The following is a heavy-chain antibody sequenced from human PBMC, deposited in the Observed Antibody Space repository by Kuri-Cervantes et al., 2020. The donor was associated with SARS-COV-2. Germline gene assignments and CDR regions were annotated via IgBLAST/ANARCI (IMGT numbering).Heavy chain of an antibody. J-gene: IGHJ6*03. V-gene: IGHV4-30-2*01. D-gene: IGHD1-26*01. CDR1: GGSISSGGYY. Sequence: SETLSLTCTVAGGSISSGGYYWSWIRQPPGKGLEWIGYIYHSGSTYYNPSLKSRVTISVDRSKNQFSLKLSSVPAADTAVYYCARGGGSYPYYCYYMDVWGKGTTVTVSS. CDR2: IYHSGST. CDR3: ARGGGSYPYYCYYMDV.